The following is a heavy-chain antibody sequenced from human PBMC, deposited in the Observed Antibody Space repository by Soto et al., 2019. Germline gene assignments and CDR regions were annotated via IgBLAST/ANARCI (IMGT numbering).Heavy chain of an antibody. J-gene: IGHJ6*02. CDR3: ARDETRIVVVPTPLYGMDG. Sequence: ASVKVSCKASGYTFTSYYMHWVRQAPGQGLEWMGIINPSGGSTSYAQKFQGRVTMTRDTSTSTVYMELSSLRSEDTAVYYCARDETRIVVVPTPLYGMDGWGQGTTVTVSS. CDR2: INPSGGST. D-gene: IGHD3-22*01. V-gene: IGHV1-46*03. CDR1: GYTFTSYY.